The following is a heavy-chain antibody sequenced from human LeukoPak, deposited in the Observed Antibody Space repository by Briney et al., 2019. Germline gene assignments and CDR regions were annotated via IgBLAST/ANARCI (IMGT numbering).Heavy chain of an antibody. CDR2: IYSGGST. V-gene: IGHV3-66*02. CDR3: ARERYGGYYFDY. Sequence: PGGSLRLSCAASGFTVSSNYMSWVRQAPGKGLEWVSVIYSGGSTHYADSVKGRFTISRDNSKNTLYLQMNSLRAEDTAVYYCARERYGGYYFDYWGQGTLVTVSS. D-gene: IGHD1-1*01. J-gene: IGHJ4*02. CDR1: GFTVSSNY.